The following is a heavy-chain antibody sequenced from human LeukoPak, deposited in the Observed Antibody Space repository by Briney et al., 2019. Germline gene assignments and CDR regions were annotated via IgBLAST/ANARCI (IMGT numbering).Heavy chain of an antibody. CDR1: GGSISSYY. CDR3: ARGGSSWYKYYFDY. CDR2: IYTSGST. V-gene: IGHV4-4*07. Sequence: SETLSLTCTVSGGSISSYYWSWIRQPAGKGLEWIGRIYTSGSTNYNPSLKSRVTMSVDTSKNQFSLKLSSVTAADTAAYYCARGGSSWYKYYFDYWGQGTLVTVSS. D-gene: IGHD6-13*01. J-gene: IGHJ4*02.